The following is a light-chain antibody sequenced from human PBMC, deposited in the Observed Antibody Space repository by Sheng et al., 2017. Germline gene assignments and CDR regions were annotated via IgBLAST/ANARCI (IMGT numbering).Light chain of an antibody. CDR3: QQYRSSTT. CDR1: QSVSSSY. V-gene: IGKV3-20*01. CDR2: GAS. J-gene: IGKJ1*01. Sequence: EIVLTQSPPTLSVSPGERATLSCRASQSVSSSYLAWYQHKPGQAPRLLIYGASKRATGIPDRFSGSGSGTDFTLTISRLEPEDFAVYYCQQYRSSTTFGQGTKVEIK.